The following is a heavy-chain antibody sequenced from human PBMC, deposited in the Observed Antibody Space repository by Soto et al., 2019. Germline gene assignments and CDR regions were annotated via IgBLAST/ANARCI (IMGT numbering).Heavy chain of an antibody. CDR3: ARLVPAAAYGFDP. D-gene: IGHD2-2*01. CDR1: GGSVSSGSYY. CDR2: IYYSGST. Sequence: SGTLSLTCTVSGGSVSSGSYYWSWIRQPPGKGLEWIGYIYYSGSTNYNPSLKSRVTISVDTSKNQFSLKLSSVTAADTAVYYCARLVPAAAYGFDPWGQGTLVTVSS. V-gene: IGHV4-61*01. J-gene: IGHJ5*02.